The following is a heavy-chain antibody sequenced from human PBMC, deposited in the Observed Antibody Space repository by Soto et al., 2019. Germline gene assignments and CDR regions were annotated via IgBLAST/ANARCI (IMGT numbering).Heavy chain of an antibody. Sequence: SETLSLTCTVSGGSISSGGYYWSWIRQHPGKGLEWIGYIYYSGSTYYNPSLKSRVTISVDTSKNQFSLKLSSVTAADTAVYYCARDRLYYDSSGYLGYYGMDAWGQGTTVTVSS. J-gene: IGHJ6*02. D-gene: IGHD3-22*01. CDR3: ARDRLYYDSSGYLGYYGMDA. CDR1: GGSISSGGYY. V-gene: IGHV4-31*03. CDR2: IYYSGST.